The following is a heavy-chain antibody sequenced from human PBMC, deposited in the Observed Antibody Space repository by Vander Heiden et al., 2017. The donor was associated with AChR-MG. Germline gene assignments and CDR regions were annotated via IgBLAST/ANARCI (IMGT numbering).Heavy chain of an antibody. CDR2: ISASGHNT. Sequence: EVQLLESGVGLVQQGGSLRLSCAAPGFTFTSYAMSWVRQAPGKGLEWVSVISASGHNTYYADSVKGRFTISRDNSKNTVYLQMNSLRAEDTALYYCAKETCGGDCYPEVWGQGTMVTVSS. CDR3: AKETCGGDCYPEV. D-gene: IGHD2-21*02. J-gene: IGHJ3*01. V-gene: IGHV3-23*01. CDR1: GFTFTSYA.